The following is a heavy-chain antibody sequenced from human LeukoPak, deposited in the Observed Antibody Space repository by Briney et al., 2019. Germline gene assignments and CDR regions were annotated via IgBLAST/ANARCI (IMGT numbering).Heavy chain of an antibody. CDR1: GGSISSSSYY. D-gene: IGHD3-10*01. CDR3: ARLGSRVV. J-gene: IGHJ4*02. CDR2: IYYSGST. V-gene: IGHV4-39*07. Sequence: SETLSLTCTVSGGSISSSSYYWGWIRQPPGKGLEWIGSIYYSGSTYYNPSLKSRVTISVDTSKNQFSLKLNSMTAADTAVYYCARLGSRVVWGQGTLVTVSS.